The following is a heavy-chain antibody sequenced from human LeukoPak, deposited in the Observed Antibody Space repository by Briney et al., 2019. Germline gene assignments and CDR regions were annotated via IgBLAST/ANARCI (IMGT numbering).Heavy chain of an antibody. J-gene: IGHJ4*02. CDR2: IWYDGSNK. CDR1: GFTFSSYG. Sequence: GRSLRLSCAASGFTFSSYGMHWVRQAPGKGLEWVAVIWYDGSNKYYADSVKGRFTISRDNSKNTLYLQMNSLRAEDTAVYYCARDRRYCSSTSCLYLDYWGQGTLVTVSS. CDR3: ARDRRYCSSTSCLYLDY. V-gene: IGHV3-33*08. D-gene: IGHD2-2*01.